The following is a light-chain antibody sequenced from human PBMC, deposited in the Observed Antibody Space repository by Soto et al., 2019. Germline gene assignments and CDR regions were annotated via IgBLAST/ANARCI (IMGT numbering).Light chain of an antibody. CDR1: QSVSSSY. V-gene: IGKV3-20*01. J-gene: IGKJ1*01. CDR3: QQCGSSPS. CDR2: DTS. Sequence: EIVLTQSPGTLSLSPGERATLSCRASQSVSSSYLAWYQQKPGQAPRLLIYDTSSRATGIPDRFSGSGSGTDFTLGISRLDPEDFAVYYCQQCGSSPSFGQGTKVELK.